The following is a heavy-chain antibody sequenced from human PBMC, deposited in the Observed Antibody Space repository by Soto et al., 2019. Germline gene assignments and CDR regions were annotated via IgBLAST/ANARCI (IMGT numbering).Heavy chain of an antibody. J-gene: IGHJ4*02. CDR3: ARDKITGLFDY. CDR1: GGSFSGYY. D-gene: IGHD2-8*02. V-gene: IGHV4-34*01. Sequence: QVQLQQWGAGLLKPSETLSLTCAVYGGSFSGYYWTWIRQPPGTGLEWIGEINHSGSTNYNPSLKRRGTTSVDTSKNQVSLNLTSVTAADTAVYYCARDKITGLFDYWGQGTLVTVSS. CDR2: INHSGST.